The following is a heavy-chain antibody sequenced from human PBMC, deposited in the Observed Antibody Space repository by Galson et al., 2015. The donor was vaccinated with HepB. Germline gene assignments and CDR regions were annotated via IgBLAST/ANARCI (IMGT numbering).Heavy chain of an antibody. D-gene: IGHD3-10*01. CDR2: IRYDGSNK. Sequence: SLRLSCAASGFTFNDYGIHWVRQAPGKGLEWVAFIRYDGSNKYYADSVEGRFTISRDNSKNTLYLQMSSLRPEDAAVYYCTRDGSGSPHPYHFDYWGQGTLVTVSS. J-gene: IGHJ4*02. CDR3: TRDGSGSPHPYHFDY. CDR1: GFTFNDYG. V-gene: IGHV3-30*02.